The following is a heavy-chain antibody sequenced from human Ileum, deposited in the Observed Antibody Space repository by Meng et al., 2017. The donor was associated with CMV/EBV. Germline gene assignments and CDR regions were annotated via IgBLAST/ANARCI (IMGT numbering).Heavy chain of an antibody. CDR2: MNSNSGNT. J-gene: IGHJ4*02. V-gene: IGHV1-8*01. CDR3: ARGFKARDCWSGYYKGSMGY. D-gene: IGHD3-3*01. CDR1: GYTFTSYD. Sequence: ASVKVFCKASGYTFTSYDTNWVRQATGQGLEWMGWMNSNSGNTGYAQKFQGRVTMTRNTSTSTAYMELSSLRSEDTTVYYCARGFKARDCWSGYYKGSMGYWGQGTLVTVSS.